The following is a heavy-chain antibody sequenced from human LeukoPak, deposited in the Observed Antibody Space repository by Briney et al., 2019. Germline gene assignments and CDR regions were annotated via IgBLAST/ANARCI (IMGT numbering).Heavy chain of an antibody. CDR3: ARERARSYFPGDY. Sequence: ASVKVSCKASGYTFTGYYMHWVRQAPGQGLEWMGWINPNSGGTNYAQKFQGRVTLTRDTSITTAYMELSSLRSDDTAVYYCARERARSYFPGDYWGQGTLVTFSS. CDR1: GYTFTGYY. CDR2: INPNSGGT. D-gene: IGHD2/OR15-2a*01. V-gene: IGHV1-2*02. J-gene: IGHJ4*02.